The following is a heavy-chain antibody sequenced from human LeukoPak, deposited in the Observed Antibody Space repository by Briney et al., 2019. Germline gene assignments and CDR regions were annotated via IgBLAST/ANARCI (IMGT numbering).Heavy chain of an antibody. CDR2: IIPIFGTA. V-gene: IGHV1-69*13. J-gene: IGHJ6*03. CDR1: EGTFSSYA. CDR3: NALPYCSSTSCYGYYYYMDV. D-gene: IGHD2-2*01. Sequence: SVKVSCKASEGTFSSYAISWVRQAPGQGLEWMGGIIPIFGTANYAQKFQGRVTITADESTSTAYMELSSLRSEDTAVYYCNALPYCSSTSCYGYYYYMDVWGKGTTVTVSS.